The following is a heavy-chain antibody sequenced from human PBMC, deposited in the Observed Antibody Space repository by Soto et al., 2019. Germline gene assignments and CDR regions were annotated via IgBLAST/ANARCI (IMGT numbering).Heavy chain of an antibody. J-gene: IGHJ4*02. CDR3: AKQAYCSGGSCYSFFGGFDY. CDR1: GFTFSSYA. V-gene: IGHV3-23*01. CDR2: ISGSGGST. Sequence: GGSLRLSCAASGFTFSSYAMSWVRQAPGKGLEWVSAISGSGGSTYYADSVKGRFTISRDNSKNTLYLQMNSLRAEDTAVYYCAKQAYCSGGSCYSFFGGFDYWGQGTLVTVSS. D-gene: IGHD2-15*01.